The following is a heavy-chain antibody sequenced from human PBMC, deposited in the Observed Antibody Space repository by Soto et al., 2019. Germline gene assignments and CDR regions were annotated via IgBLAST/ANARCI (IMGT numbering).Heavy chain of an antibody. CDR2: ISSSSSSTI. V-gene: IGHV3-48*01. J-gene: IGHJ4*02. D-gene: IGHD6-19*01. Sequence: GSLRLSCAASGFTFSSYSMNWVRQAPGKGLEWVSYISSSSSSTIYYADSVKGRFTISRDNSKNTLYLQMNSLRAEDTAVYYCARRSSGWYFDYWGQGTLVTVSS. CDR3: ARRSSGWYFDY. CDR1: GFTFSSYS.